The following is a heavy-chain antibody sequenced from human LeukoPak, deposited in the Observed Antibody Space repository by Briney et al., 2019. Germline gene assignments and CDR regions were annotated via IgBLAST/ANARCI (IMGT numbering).Heavy chain of an antibody. D-gene: IGHD2-2*01. V-gene: IGHV3-30*19. Sequence: GRSLRLSCAASGFTFTTYGMHWVRQAPGQGLEWVAVILYDGSNKYYTDSVKDRFTISRDNSKNTLYLQINSLRVEDTALYYCARGVARSSTSSVDYWGQGTLVTVSS. CDR3: ARGVARSSTSSVDY. CDR2: ILYDGSNK. J-gene: IGHJ4*02. CDR1: GFTFTTYG.